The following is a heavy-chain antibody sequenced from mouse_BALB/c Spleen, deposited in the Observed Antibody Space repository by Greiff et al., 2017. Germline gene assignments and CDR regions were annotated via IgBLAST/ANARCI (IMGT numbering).Heavy chain of an antibody. J-gene: IGHJ4*01. CDR1: GFSLTSYG. V-gene: IGHV2-9*02. D-gene: IGHD3-1*01. CDR3: ARERHSSGYMMDY. Sequence: VQLKESGPGLVAPSQSLSITCTVSGFSLTSYGVHWVRQPPGKGLEWLGVIWAGGSTNYNSALMSRLSISKDNSKSQVFLKMNSLQTDDTAMYYCARERHSSGYMMDYWGQGTSVTVSS. CDR2: IWAGGST.